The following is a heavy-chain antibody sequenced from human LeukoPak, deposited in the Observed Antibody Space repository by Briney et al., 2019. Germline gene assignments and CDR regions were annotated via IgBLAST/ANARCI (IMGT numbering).Heavy chain of an antibody. D-gene: IGHD5-18*01. V-gene: IGHV3-73*01. J-gene: IGHJ4*02. CDR3: TTTPNTAMFQFDY. CDR2: IRSKANSYAT. CDR1: GFTFSGSA. Sequence: GGSLRLSCAASGFTFSGSAMHWVRQASGKGLEWVGRIRSKANSYATAYAASVKGKFTISRDDSKNTAYLPMNSLKTEDTAVYYCTTTPNTAMFQFDYWGQGTLVTVSS.